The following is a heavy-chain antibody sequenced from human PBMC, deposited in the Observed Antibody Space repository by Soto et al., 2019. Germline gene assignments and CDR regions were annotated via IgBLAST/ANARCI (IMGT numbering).Heavy chain of an antibody. Sequence: EVQLVESGGGLVQPGGSLRLSCAASGFTFSSYSMNWVRQAPGKGLEWVSYISSSSSTIYYADSVKGRFTISRDNAKNSLYLQMNTLRAEDTAVYYCARAPDYGDYLMAVWGKGTTVAVCS. CDR1: GFTFSSYS. V-gene: IGHV3-48*01. CDR2: ISSSSSTI. D-gene: IGHD4-17*01. CDR3: ARAPDYGDYLMAV. J-gene: IGHJ6*03.